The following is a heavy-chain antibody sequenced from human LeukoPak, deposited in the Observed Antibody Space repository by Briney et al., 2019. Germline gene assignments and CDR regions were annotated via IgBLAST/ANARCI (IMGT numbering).Heavy chain of an antibody. D-gene: IGHD5-12*01. CDR2: IIPIFGTA. Sequence: GASVKVSCKASGGTFSSYAISWVRQAPGQGLEWMGGIIPIFGTANYAQKFQGRVTITADESTSTAYMELSSLRSEDTAVYYCALGDSGYDLNHDYWGQGTLVTVSS. V-gene: IGHV1-69*13. CDR1: GGTFSSYA. J-gene: IGHJ4*02. CDR3: ALGDSGYDLNHDY.